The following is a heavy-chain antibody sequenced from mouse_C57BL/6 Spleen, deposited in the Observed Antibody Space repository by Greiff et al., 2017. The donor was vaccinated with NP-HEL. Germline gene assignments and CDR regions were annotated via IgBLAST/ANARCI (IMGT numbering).Heavy chain of an antibody. CDR3: ARSGWLLEFAY. CDR2: IFPGSGST. V-gene: IGHV1-75*01. CDR1: GYTFTDYY. D-gene: IGHD2-3*01. J-gene: IGHJ3*01. Sequence: QVHVKQSGPELVKPGASVKISCKASGYTFTDYYINWVKQRPGQGLEWIGWIFPGSGSTYYNEKFKGKATLTVDKSSSTAYMLLSSLTSEDSAVYFCARSGWLLEFAYWGQGTLVTVSA.